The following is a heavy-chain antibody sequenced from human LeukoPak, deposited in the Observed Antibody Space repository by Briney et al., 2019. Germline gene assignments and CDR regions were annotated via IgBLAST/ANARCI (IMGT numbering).Heavy chain of an antibody. Sequence: GGSLRLSCAASGFTFSSYGMHWVRQAPGKGLEWVAFIRYDGSNKYYADSVKGRFTISRDNSKNTLYLQMDSLRAEDTAIYYCAKNVDSGYDRQGVDYWGQGTLVTVSS. D-gene: IGHD5-12*01. CDR2: IRYDGSNK. CDR1: GFTFSSYG. J-gene: IGHJ4*02. CDR3: AKNVDSGYDRQGVDY. V-gene: IGHV3-30*02.